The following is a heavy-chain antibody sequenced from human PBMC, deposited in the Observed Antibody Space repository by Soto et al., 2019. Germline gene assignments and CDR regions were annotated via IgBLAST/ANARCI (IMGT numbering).Heavy chain of an antibody. J-gene: IGHJ3*02. CDR2: IYWDDDK. CDR3: AHRGEVATIISDAFDI. V-gene: IGHV2-5*02. CDR1: GISLSTDAVG. Sequence: QITLKESGPTLVKPTQTLTLTCTFSGISLSTDAVGVAWIRQPPGKALEWLALIYWDDDKRYSPSLKSRLTIIKDTSKTQVVLTMTTMDPVDTATYYCAHRGEVATIISDAFDIWGPGTSVTVSS. D-gene: IGHD5-12*01.